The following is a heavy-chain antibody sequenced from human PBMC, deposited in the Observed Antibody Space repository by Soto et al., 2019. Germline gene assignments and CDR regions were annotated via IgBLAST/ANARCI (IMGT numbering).Heavy chain of an antibody. Sequence: QVQLQQWGTGLLKPSETLSLTCAVSGASISGYYWSWIRQPPGKGLEWIGDIYHSGSVNYSPSLKRRATISVDTSKSQLSLRLSSVTAADTAVYYCVRFISANFDYWGQGTLVTVSS. CDR3: VRFISANFDY. D-gene: IGHD6-25*01. V-gene: IGHV4-34*01. J-gene: IGHJ4*02. CDR2: IYHSGSV. CDR1: GASISGYY.